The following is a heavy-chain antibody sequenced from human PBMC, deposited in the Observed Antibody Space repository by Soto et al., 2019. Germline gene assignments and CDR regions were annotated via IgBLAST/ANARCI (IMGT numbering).Heavy chain of an antibody. CDR2: IGTAGDT. D-gene: IGHD4-4*01. Sequence: GGSLRLSCAASGFTFSRYDMHWVRQVTGKGLEWVSGIGTAGDTYYPGSVKGRFTISRENAKNSLYLQMNSLRAGDTAVYYCARSSFSGRNYNFDHWGQGTLVTVSS. V-gene: IGHV3-13*01. J-gene: IGHJ4*02. CDR3: ARSSFSGRNYNFDH. CDR1: GFTFSRYD.